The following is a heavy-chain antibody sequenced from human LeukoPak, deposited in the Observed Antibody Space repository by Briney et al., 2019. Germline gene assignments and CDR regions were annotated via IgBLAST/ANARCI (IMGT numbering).Heavy chain of an antibody. CDR2: IKQDGSEK. D-gene: IGHD4-17*01. J-gene: IGHJ6*02. CDR1: GFTFSSYW. V-gene: IGHV3-7*03. Sequence: GGSLRLSCAASGFTFSSYWMSWVRQAPGKGLEWVANIKQDGSEKYYVDSVKGRFTISRDNSKNTLYLQMNSLRAEDTAVYYCAKETVTTTFVYYYYGMDVWGQGTTVTVSS. CDR3: AKETVTTTFVYYYYGMDV.